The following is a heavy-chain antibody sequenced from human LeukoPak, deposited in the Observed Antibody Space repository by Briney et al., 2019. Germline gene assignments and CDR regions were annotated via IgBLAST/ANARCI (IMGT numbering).Heavy chain of an antibody. Sequence: SETLSLTCAVYGGSFSGYYWSWIRQPPGKGLEWIGEINHSGSTNYNPSLRSRVTISVDTSKNQFSLKLSSVTAADTAVYYCAGGLFARGAGYYYYGMDVWGQGTTVTVSS. CDR1: GGSFSGYY. CDR2: INHSGST. J-gene: IGHJ6*02. D-gene: IGHD3-10*01. CDR3: AGGLFARGAGYYYYGMDV. V-gene: IGHV4-34*01.